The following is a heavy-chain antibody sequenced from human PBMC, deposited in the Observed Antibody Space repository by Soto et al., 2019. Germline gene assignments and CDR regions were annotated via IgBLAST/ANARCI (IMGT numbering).Heavy chain of an antibody. V-gene: IGHV5-10-1*01. Sequence: PGESLKISYKGSGYGFTSYWISWVRQMPGKGLEWMGRIDPSDSYTNYSPSFQGHVTISADKSISTAYLQWSSLKASDTAMYYCASQGKVVVITPLDYWGQGTLVTLSS. D-gene: IGHD3-22*01. CDR3: ASQGKVVVITPLDY. CDR2: IDPSDSYT. J-gene: IGHJ4*02. CDR1: GYGFTSYW.